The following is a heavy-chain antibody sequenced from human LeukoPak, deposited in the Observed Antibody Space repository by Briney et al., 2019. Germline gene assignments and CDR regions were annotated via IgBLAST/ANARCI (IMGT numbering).Heavy chain of an antibody. J-gene: IGHJ4*02. V-gene: IGHV3-7*01. CDR3: AREMVLGYCSSTSCYSRGVFDY. CDR1: GFTFGSYW. Sequence: PGGSLRLSCAASGFTFGSYWMSWVRQAPGKGLEWVANIKQDGSEKYYVDSVKGRFTISRDNAKNSLYLQMNSLRAEDTALYYCAREMVLGYCSSTSCYSRGVFDYWGQGTLVTVSS. CDR2: IKQDGSEK. D-gene: IGHD2-2*01.